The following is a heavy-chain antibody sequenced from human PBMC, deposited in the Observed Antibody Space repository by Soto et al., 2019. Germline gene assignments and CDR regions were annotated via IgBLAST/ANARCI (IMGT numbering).Heavy chain of an antibody. Sequence: PGWSPILSCAASGLTSSDHHMDRGRQSPGKGLEWVGRTKNKANRYTTGCAASLKGRFTISRDDSKDSLYLQMNSLRSDDTARYYCARDNRERTGLDVWGQGTAVTVSS. CDR1: GLTSSDHH. J-gene: IGHJ6*02. CDR2: TKNKANRYTT. V-gene: IGHV3-72*01. D-gene: IGHD1-1*01. CDR3: ARDNRERTGLDV.